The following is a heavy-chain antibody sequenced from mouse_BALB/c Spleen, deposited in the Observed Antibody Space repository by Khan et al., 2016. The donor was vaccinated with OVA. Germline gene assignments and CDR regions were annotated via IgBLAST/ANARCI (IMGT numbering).Heavy chain of an antibody. J-gene: IGHJ2*01. CDR2: IYPGNSDT. CDR3: TRSYDSYYFDY. D-gene: IGHD2-4*01. Sequence: DVHLQESGTVLARPGASVKMSCKASGYSFTNYWMHWVKQRPGQVLEWVGAIYPGNSDTRYNQKFKGKAKLTAVTSASTAYMGLSSLTSEDSAVYYCTRSYDSYYFDYWGQGTTLTVSS. CDR1: GYSFTNYW. V-gene: IGHV1-5*01.